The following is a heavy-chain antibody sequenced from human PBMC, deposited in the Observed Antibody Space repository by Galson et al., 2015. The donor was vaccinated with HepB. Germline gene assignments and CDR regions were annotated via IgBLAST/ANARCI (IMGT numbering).Heavy chain of an antibody. CDR1: GYSFTSYW. J-gene: IGHJ3*02. V-gene: IGHV5-51*03. Sequence: QSGAEVKKPGESLKISCKGSGYSFTSYWIGWVRQMPGKGLEWMGIIYPGDSDTRYSPSFQGQVTISADKSISTAYLQWSSLKASDTAMYYCARPSYSGSYGTDAFDIWGQGTMVTVSS. CDR3: ARPSYSGSYGTDAFDI. CDR2: IYPGDSDT. D-gene: IGHD1-26*01.